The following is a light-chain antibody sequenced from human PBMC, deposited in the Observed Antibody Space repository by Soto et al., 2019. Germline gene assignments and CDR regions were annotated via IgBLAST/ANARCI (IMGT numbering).Light chain of an antibody. V-gene: IGKV3-20*01. CDR2: GAS. CDR3: QQYGSSPRT. Sequence: EIVLTQSPGTPSLSPGERATLSCRASQSVSSIFLAWYQHKPGQAPRLLIYGASTRATGIPDRFSGSGSGTDFILTISRLEPEDFAVYYCQQYGSSPRTFGHGTRVEIK. J-gene: IGKJ1*01. CDR1: QSVSSIF.